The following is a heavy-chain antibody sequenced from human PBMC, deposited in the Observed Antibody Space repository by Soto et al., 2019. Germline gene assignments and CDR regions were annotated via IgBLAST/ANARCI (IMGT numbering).Heavy chain of an antibody. Sequence: QVQLVQSGAEVRQPASSVKVSCKTSGGTFSSYAIRWVRQAPGQGLEWMGGIVPIVDTSTYAQKFQGRVTMTADESTSTAYMELSSLRSDDTAVYYCVGVVAFPGYPDYWGQGNLVTVSS. D-gene: IGHD5-12*01. CDR2: IVPIVDTS. J-gene: IGHJ4*02. CDR3: VGVVAFPGYPDY. V-gene: IGHV1-69*12. CDR1: GGTFSSYA.